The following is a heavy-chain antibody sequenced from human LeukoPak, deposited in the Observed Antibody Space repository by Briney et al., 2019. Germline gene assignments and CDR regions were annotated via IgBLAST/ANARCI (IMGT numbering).Heavy chain of an antibody. D-gene: IGHD4-17*01. CDR2: IHTSSRV. Sequence: SQTLSLTCTVSGDSITRGTYYWNWIRQPAGKWLEWIGRIHTSSRVNYNPSLKSRVTISIDTSRNLVSLRLTSVTAADAAVYYCARDRGNGDYGDYFDSWGQGTLVSVSS. J-gene: IGHJ4*02. CDR3: ARDRGNGDYGDYFDS. V-gene: IGHV4-61*02. CDR1: GDSITRGTYY.